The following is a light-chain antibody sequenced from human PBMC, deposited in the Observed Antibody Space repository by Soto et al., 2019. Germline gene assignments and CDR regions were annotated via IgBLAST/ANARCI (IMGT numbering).Light chain of an antibody. V-gene: IGKV3-20*01. CDR3: QQYGYSPIT. J-gene: IGKJ5*01. CDR1: QSVSSSH. CDR2: AAT. Sequence: EIVMTQNPGTLSVSPGERATLSCRASQSVSSSHLAWYQHKPGQAPRLLIHAATSRATGSPDRFSGGGSGTDFTPTISRLEPEDFALYYCQQYGYSPITFCQVTLLEV.